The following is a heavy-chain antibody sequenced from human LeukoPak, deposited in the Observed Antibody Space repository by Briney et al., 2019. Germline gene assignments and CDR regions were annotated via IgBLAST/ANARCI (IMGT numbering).Heavy chain of an antibody. D-gene: IGHD6-13*01. V-gene: IGHV3-23*01. CDR3: AKQSAGSAAWYSLHYDF. CDR1: GFTLNNYA. Sequence: PGGSLRLSCAASGFTLNNYAMSWVRQAPGKGLEWVSIINNSGGSTYYADSVKGRFTISRDNSKDTLYLQMNGLRAEDTAVYFCAKQSAGSAAWYSLHYDFWGQGTLVTVSS. CDR2: INNSGGST. J-gene: IGHJ4*02.